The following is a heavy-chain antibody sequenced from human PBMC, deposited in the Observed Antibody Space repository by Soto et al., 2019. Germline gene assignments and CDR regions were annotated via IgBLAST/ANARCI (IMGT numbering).Heavy chain of an antibody. CDR2: INPNNGYT. CDR1: RYTFTSYY. J-gene: IGHJ4*02. Sequence: ASVKVSCEASRYTFTSYYIHWVRQAPGQGLEWMGWINPNNGYTKYTQKFQGRVTVTRDTSITTAYLELTRLQSDDTAVYYCAKAKFDFWSGYWSPSLDFWGQGTLVTVSS. CDR3: AKAKFDFWSGYWSPSLDF. D-gene: IGHD3-3*01. V-gene: IGHV1-2*02.